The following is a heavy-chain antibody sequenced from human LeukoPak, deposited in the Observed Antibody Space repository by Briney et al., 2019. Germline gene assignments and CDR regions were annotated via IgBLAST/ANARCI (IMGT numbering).Heavy chain of an antibody. V-gene: IGHV3-20*04. Sequence: PGGSLRLSCAASGFTFDDYGMSWVRQAPGKGLEWVSGINWNGGSTGYADSVKGRFTISRDNAKNSLYLQMNSLRAEDTALYYCARAYYYDSSGYYSYWGQGTLVTVSS. CDR3: ARAYYYDSSGYYSY. CDR2: INWNGGST. CDR1: GFTFDDYG. D-gene: IGHD3-22*01. J-gene: IGHJ4*02.